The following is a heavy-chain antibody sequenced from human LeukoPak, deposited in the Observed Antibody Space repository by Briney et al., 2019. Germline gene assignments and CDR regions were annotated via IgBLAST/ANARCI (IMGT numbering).Heavy chain of an antibody. Sequence: KAGESLKISCKGSGYKFASNWIAWVRQRPEKGLEWMGIMYPGDSDTRYSPSFQGQVTISADKSISTAYLQWSSLKASDTAMYYCARCIGDSSGYLADYWGQGTLVTVSS. V-gene: IGHV5-51*01. CDR2: MYPGDSDT. J-gene: IGHJ4*02. D-gene: IGHD3-22*01. CDR1: GYKFASNW. CDR3: ARCIGDSSGYLADY.